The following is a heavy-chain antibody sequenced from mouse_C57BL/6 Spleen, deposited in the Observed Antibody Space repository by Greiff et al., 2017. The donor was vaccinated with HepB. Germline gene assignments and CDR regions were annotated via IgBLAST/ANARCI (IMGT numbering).Heavy chain of an antibody. J-gene: IGHJ1*03. V-gene: IGHV1-5*01. CDR3: TRGASSRSYWYFDV. D-gene: IGHD1-1*01. Sequence: EVQLQQSGTVLARPGASVKMSCKTSGYTFTSYWMHWVKQRPGQGLEWIGAIYPGNSDTSYNQKFKGKAKLTAVTSASTAYMELSSLTNEDSAVYYCTRGASSRSYWYFDVWGTGTTVTVSS. CDR2: IYPGNSDT. CDR1: GYTFTSYW.